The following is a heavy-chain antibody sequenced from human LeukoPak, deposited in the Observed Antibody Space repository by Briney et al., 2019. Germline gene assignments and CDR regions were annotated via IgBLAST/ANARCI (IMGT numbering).Heavy chain of an antibody. CDR3: ARGPHSVWYYYYYGMDV. Sequence: PGGSLRLSCAASGFTFSSYWMSWVRQAPGKGLEWVANIKQDGSEKYYVDSVKGRFTISRDNAKNSLYLQMNSLRAEDTAVYYCARGPHSVWYYYYYGMDVWGQGTTVTVSS. CDR2: IKQDGSEK. V-gene: IGHV3-7*01. D-gene: IGHD3-16*01. CDR1: GFTFSSYW. J-gene: IGHJ6*02.